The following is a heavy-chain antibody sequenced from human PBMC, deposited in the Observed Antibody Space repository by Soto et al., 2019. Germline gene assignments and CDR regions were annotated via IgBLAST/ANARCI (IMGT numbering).Heavy chain of an antibody. D-gene: IGHD3-3*01. Sequence: QVQLVQSGVEVKKPGASVRVSCKASGYTFSDYGITWVRQAPGQGLEWMGWITPYNGNTKYAQKFQGRVTVTTDTSTNTAYMELRGLTSDDTAIYYCARPMGLRLLDLCLSFWGQGTLVTVS. V-gene: IGHV1-18*01. CDR1: GYTFSDYG. CDR2: ITPYNGNT. CDR3: ARPMGLRLLDLCLSF. J-gene: IGHJ4*02.